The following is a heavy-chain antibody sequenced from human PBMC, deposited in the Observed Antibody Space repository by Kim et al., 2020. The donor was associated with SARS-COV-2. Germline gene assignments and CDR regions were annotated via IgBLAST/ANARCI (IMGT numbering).Heavy chain of an antibody. CDR1: GGSISSGGYS. D-gene: IGHD3-16*01. J-gene: IGHJ5*02. CDR3: ARSTGPGGGKFDP. V-gene: IGHV4-30-2*01. Sequence: SETLSLTCAVSGGSISSGGYSWSWIRQPPGKGLEWIGYIYHSGSTYYNPSLKSRVTISVDRSKNQFSLKLSSVTAADTAVYYCARSTGPGGGKFDPWGQGTLVTVSS. CDR2: IYHSGST.